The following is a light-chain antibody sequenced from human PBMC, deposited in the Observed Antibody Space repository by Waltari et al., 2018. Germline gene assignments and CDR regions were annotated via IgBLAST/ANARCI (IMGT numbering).Light chain of an antibody. Sequence: CRASQRISRYVVWYQQRPGQAPRLLIYGASIRAAGIPDRFSGSGSGTDFTLSISRLEPEDFAVYYCQNHERLPATFGQGTRVEIK. CDR3: QNHERLPAT. CDR2: GAS. J-gene: IGKJ1*01. CDR1: QRISRY. V-gene: IGKV3-20*01.